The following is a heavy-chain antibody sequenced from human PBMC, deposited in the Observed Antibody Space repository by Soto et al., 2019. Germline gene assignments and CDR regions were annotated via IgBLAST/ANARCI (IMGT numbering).Heavy chain of an antibody. J-gene: IGHJ4*02. Sequence: EVQLVQSGAEVKKSGESLKISCKGSGYSFTSYWIGWVRQMPGKGLEWMGIIYPGDSDTRYSPSFQGQVTISADKSISTAYLQWSSLKASDTAMYYCARQYCSGGSCPRDFDYWGQGTLVTVSS. D-gene: IGHD2-15*01. CDR1: GYSFTSYW. V-gene: IGHV5-51*01. CDR3: ARQYCSGGSCPRDFDY. CDR2: IYPGDSDT.